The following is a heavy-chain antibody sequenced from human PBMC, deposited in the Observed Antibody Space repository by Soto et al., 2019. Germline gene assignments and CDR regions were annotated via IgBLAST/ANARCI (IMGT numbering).Heavy chain of an antibody. CDR2: IKSKTDGGTT. CDR3: TTDYGDYGNFDY. D-gene: IGHD4-17*01. V-gene: IGHV3-15*07. Sequence: PGGSLRLSCAASGFTFSNPWMNWVRQAPGKGLEWVGRIKSKTDGGTTDYAAPVKGRFTISRDDSKNTLYLQMNSLKTEDTAVYYCTTDYGDYGNFDYWGQGTLVTVSS. CDR1: GFTFSNPW. J-gene: IGHJ4*02.